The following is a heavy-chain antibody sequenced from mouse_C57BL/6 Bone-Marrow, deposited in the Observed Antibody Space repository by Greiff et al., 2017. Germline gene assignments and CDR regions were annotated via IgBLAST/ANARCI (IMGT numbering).Heavy chain of an antibody. CDR3: TTVWYFDY. CDR2: IVPENGDT. D-gene: IGHD2-10*02. Sequence: VQLLQSGAELVRPGDSVKLSCTASGFNIKDDYMHWVKQRPEQGLEWSGWIVPENGDTDYASKFQSKDTITTDTSSNTAYLQLSSLTSEDTPVYYCTTVWYFDYWGQGTTLTVSS. J-gene: IGHJ2*01. V-gene: IGHV14-4*01. CDR1: GFNIKDDY.